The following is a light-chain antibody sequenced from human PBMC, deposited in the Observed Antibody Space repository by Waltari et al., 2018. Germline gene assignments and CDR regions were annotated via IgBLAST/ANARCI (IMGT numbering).Light chain of an antibody. V-gene: IGLV2-23*03. CDR1: NSNVGSYNL. J-gene: IGLJ2*01. CDR3: CSNVGSSVF. CDR2: EGN. Sequence: QSALTQPASVSGSPGQSITISCTGFNSNVGSYNLVSWYQKHPGKAPKLLIYEGNRRPSGVSNSFSGSKSENTASLTLSGLQAEDEADYYCCSNVGSSVFFGGGTKLTVL.